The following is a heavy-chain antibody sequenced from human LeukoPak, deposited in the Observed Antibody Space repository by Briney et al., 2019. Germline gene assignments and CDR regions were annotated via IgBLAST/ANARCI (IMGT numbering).Heavy chain of an antibody. Sequence: GGSLRLSCAASGFTFSSYWMSWVRQAPGKGLVWVANIKQDGSEKYYVDSVKGRFTISRDNAKNSLYLQMNSLRAEDTAVYYCAKDPYGSGSYYNPYYYYCGMDVWGQGTTVTVSS. CDR1: GFTFSSYW. J-gene: IGHJ6*02. CDR3: AKDPYGSGSYYNPYYYYCGMDV. D-gene: IGHD3-10*01. CDR2: IKQDGSEK. V-gene: IGHV3-7*01.